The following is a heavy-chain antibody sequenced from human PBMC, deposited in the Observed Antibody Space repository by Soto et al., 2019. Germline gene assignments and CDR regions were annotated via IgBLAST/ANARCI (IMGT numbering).Heavy chain of an antibody. V-gene: IGHV1-69*01. J-gene: IGHJ4*02. D-gene: IGHD3-22*01. CDR2: IIPIFGTA. Sequence: SCKASGGTFSSYAISWVRQAPGQGLEWMGGIIPIFGTANYAQKFQGRVTITADESTSTAYMELSSLRSEDTAVYYCARRLTSEYYYDSSGYPFDYWGQGTLVTVSS. CDR3: ARRLTSEYYYDSSGYPFDY. CDR1: GGTFSSYA.